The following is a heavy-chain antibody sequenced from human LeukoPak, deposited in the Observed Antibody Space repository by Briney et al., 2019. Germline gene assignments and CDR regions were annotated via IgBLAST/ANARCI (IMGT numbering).Heavy chain of an antibody. CDR1: GHTFTGYY. J-gene: IGHJ5*02. V-gene: IGHV1-2*02. CDR2: FNPNSGGT. D-gene: IGHD3-3*01. CDR3: ASDVIFGVVIMAANWFDP. Sequence: ASVEVCCYAAGHTFTGYYTLWGLQAPGQRLEWLRWFNPNSGGTNYAPKYEGRVNMTRATSISTAYMEVSRLRSDDTAVYYCASDVIFGVVIMAANWFDPWGQGTLVTVSS.